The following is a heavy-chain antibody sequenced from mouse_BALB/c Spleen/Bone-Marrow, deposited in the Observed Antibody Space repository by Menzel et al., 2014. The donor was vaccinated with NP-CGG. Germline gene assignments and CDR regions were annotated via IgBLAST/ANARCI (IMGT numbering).Heavy chain of an antibody. CDR2: INPYNGGT. Sequence: VQLQQSGPELVKPGASMKISCKASGYSFTDYTMNWVKPSHGKNLEWIGLINPYNGGTTYNQKFKGKATLTVDMSSGTAYLELLSLTSEDSAVYYCARSDYGYGYFDVWGAGTTVTVSS. CDR1: GYSFTDYT. CDR3: ARSDYGYGYFDV. J-gene: IGHJ1*01. D-gene: IGHD1-1*01. V-gene: IGHV1-18*01.